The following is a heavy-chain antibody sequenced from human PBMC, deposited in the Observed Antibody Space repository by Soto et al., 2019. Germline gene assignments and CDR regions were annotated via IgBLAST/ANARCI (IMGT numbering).Heavy chain of an antibody. J-gene: IGHJ4*02. CDR3: ARDVVRSTAGDS. Sequence: QLQRVQSGTEVKEPGSSVKVSCKASGGTFSTSSFVWVRQGPGQGLEWMGGIIPIFTRTNFAQKFQGRVTFSADDSTRTTYMELRSLTSEDPAIYYCARDVVRSTAGDSWGQGTLVTVSS. CDR1: GGTFSTSS. V-gene: IGHV1-69*01. D-gene: IGHD2-15*01. CDR2: IIPIFTRT.